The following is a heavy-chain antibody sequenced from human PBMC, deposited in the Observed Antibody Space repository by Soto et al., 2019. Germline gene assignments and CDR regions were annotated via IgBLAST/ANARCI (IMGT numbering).Heavy chain of an antibody. CDR1: GGSISSGGYS. V-gene: IGHV4-30-2*01. CDR2: IYHSGST. Sequence: SETLSLTCAVSGGSISSGGYSWSWIRQPPGKGLEWIGYIYHSGSTYYNPSLKSRVTISVDRPKNQFSLKLSSVTAADTAVYYCASYSYGYFDYWGQGTLVTVSS. D-gene: IGHD5-18*01. J-gene: IGHJ4*02. CDR3: ASYSYGYFDY.